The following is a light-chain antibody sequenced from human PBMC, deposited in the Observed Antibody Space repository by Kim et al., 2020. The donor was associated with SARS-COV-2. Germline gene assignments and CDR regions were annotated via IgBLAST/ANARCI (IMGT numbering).Light chain of an antibody. CDR3: QQRSNWRGT. CDR2: DAS. Sequence: WAPGERATLSGRASQSVSRYLAWYQQKPGQAPRLLIYDASTRATGTPARFSGSGSGTDFTLTISSLEPEDFAVYYCQQRSNWRGTFGGGTKVEI. V-gene: IGKV3-11*01. CDR1: QSVSRY. J-gene: IGKJ4*01.